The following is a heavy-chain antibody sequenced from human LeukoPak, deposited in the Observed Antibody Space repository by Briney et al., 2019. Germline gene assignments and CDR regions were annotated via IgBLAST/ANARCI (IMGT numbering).Heavy chain of an antibody. CDR2: IWSDGGNK. D-gene: IGHD2-15*01. CDR1: GFTFSSYG. CDR3: ARDRGGSPFDY. V-gene: IGHV3-33*01. Sequence: GGSLRLSCAASGFTFSSYGMHWVRQAPGKGLEWVAVIWSDGGNKYYADSVKGRFTISRDNSKNTLYLQMNSLRAEDTAVYYCARDRGGSPFDYWGQGSLVTVSS. J-gene: IGHJ4*02.